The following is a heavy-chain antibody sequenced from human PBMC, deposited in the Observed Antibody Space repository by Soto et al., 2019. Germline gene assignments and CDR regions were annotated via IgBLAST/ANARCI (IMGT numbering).Heavy chain of an antibody. CDR3: VKSRGGNNFDFFD. V-gene: IGHV3-74*01. CDR1: GFTFSTYG. D-gene: IGHD5-12*01. J-gene: IGHJ4*02. CDR2: INSDGSIT. Sequence: GGSLRLSCAASGFTFSTYGMHWVRQAPGKGLVWVSRINSDGSITYYADSVKGRITISRDNAKNTLYLQMTTLSADDTAVYYCVKSRGGNNFDFFDWGQGTLVTVSS.